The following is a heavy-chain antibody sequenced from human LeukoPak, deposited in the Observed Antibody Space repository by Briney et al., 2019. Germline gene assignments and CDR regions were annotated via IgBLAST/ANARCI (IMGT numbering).Heavy chain of an antibody. CDR1: GGSIRNFH. D-gene: IGHD2-2*01. V-gene: IGHV4-59*01. J-gene: IGHJ4*02. CDR2: IHYSGST. Sequence: SSETLSLTCTVSGGSIRNFHWSWIRQPPGKGLEWIGYIHYSGSTNYNPSLKSRVTMSVDTSKNHFSLKLSSVTTADTAVYFCARVWNPDQLLCDYWGQGTLVTVSS. CDR3: ARVWNPDQLLCDY.